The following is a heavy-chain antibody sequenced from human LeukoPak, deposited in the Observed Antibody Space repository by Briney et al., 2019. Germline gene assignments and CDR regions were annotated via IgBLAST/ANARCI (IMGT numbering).Heavy chain of an antibody. CDR2: INSDGSST. J-gene: IGHJ5*02. CDR1: GFTFINYW. Sequence: GGSLRLSCETSGFTFINYWMSWVRQAPGKGLVWVSRINSDGSSTSYADSVKGRFTISRDNAKNTLYLQMNSLRAEDTAVYYCARDSSGWYLNWFDPWGQGTLVTVSS. V-gene: IGHV3-74*01. D-gene: IGHD6-19*01. CDR3: ARDSSGWYLNWFDP.